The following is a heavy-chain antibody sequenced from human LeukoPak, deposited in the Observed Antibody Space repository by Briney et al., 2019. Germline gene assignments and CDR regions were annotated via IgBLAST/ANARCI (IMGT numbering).Heavy chain of an antibody. Sequence: SETLSLTCAVPEMSLSAYYWNWIRQSPGKGLEWIGEINYGGSTKYTPSLEGRGTILIDTSKNQFSLKLTSVTAADTAVYYCARGFPPGSGSRGSHAFDVWGQGTMVTVSS. V-gene: IGHV4-34*01. J-gene: IGHJ3*01. CDR2: INYGGST. D-gene: IGHD6-19*01. CDR3: ARGFPPGSGSRGSHAFDV. CDR1: EMSLSAYY.